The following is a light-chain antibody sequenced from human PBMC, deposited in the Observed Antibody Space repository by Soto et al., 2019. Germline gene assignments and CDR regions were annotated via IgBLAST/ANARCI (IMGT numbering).Light chain of an antibody. Sequence: DIQMTQSPSTLSAFVGDRVTITCRASQSISSWLAWYQQKPGKAPKLLIYKSSNLDSGVPSRFSGSGSGTGFTLTISSLEPDDFAAYYCQQYSDYPWTFGQGTKVEI. CDR2: KSS. V-gene: IGKV1-5*03. CDR1: QSISSW. J-gene: IGKJ1*01. CDR3: QQYSDYPWT.